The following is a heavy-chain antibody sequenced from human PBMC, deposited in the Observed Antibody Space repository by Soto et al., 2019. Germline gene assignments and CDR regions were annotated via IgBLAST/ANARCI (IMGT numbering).Heavy chain of an antibody. J-gene: IGHJ6*02. CDR1: GYTFTSYG. Sequence: QVQLVQSGAEVKKPGASVKVSGKASGYTFTSYGISWVRQAPGQGLEWMGWISAYNGNTNYAQKLQGRVTMTTDTSTSTAYMELRSVRSDDTAVYYCARPYDSSGYRYYYGMDVWGQGTTVTVSS. D-gene: IGHD3-22*01. CDR2: ISAYNGNT. CDR3: ARPYDSSGYRYYYGMDV. V-gene: IGHV1-18*01.